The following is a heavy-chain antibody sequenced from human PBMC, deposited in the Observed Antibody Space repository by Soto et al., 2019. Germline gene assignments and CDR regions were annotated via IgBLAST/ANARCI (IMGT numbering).Heavy chain of an antibody. CDR2: ISYDGNNK. Sequence: QVQLVESGGGVVQPGNSLRLSCAGSGFPFSAEAMHWVRQAPGKGLEWVAAISYDGNNKNHADSVKGRFTVSRDNSKNTLYLQIYRLRPEDTAVYYCARDYSSGCCVDDWGQGSLVTVSS. J-gene: IGHJ4*02. CDR1: GFPFSAEA. D-gene: IGHD6-25*01. V-gene: IGHV3-30-3*01. CDR3: ARDYSSGCCVDD.